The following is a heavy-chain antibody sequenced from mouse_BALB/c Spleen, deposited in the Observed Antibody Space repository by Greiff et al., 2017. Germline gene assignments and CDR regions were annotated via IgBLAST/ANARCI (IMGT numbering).Heavy chain of an antibody. CDR1: GFTFSSFG. CDR3: ARDDGYYGWAMDY. V-gene: IGHV5-17*02. J-gene: IGHJ4*01. CDR2: ISSGSSTI. D-gene: IGHD2-3*01. Sequence: EVQLVESGGGLVQPGGSRKLSCAASGFTFSSFGMHWVRQAPEKGLEWVAYISSGSSTIYYADTVKGRFTISRDNPKNTLFLQMTSLRSEDTAMYYCARDDGYYGWAMDYWGQGTSVTVSS.